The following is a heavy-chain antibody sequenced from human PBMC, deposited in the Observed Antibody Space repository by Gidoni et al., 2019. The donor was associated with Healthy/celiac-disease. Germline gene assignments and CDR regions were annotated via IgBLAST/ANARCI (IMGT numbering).Heavy chain of an antibody. V-gene: IGHV3-30*01. CDR3: ARRDGYNLCLDV. CDR1: GFTFSSYA. J-gene: IGHJ6*02. Sequence: QVQLVESGGGVVQPGRSLRLSCAASGFTFSSYAMHWVRQAPGKGLEWVAVISYDGSNKYYADSVKGRFTISRDNSKNTLYLQMNSLRAEDTAVYYCARRDGYNLCLDVWGQGTTVTVSS. D-gene: IGHD5-12*01. CDR2: ISYDGSNK.